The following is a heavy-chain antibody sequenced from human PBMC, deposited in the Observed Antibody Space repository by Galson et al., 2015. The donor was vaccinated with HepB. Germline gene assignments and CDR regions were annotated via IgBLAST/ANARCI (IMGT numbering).Heavy chain of an antibody. V-gene: IGHV3-23*01. CDR1: GFTFSSYA. J-gene: IGHJ3*02. CDR2: ISGSGGST. Sequence: SLRLSCAASGFTFSSYAMSWVRQAPGKGLEWVSAISGSGGSTYYADSVKGRFTISRDNSKNTLYLQMNSLRAEDTAVYYCAKLVGITMIVVVIPDAFDIWGQGTMVTVSS. CDR3: AKLVGITMIVVVIPDAFDI. D-gene: IGHD3-22*01.